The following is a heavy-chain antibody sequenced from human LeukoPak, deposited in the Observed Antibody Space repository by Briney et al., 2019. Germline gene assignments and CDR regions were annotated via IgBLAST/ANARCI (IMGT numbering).Heavy chain of an antibody. D-gene: IGHD6-13*01. CDR2: IYPGDSDT. V-gene: IGHV5-51*01. CDR1: GYSFTRYW. J-gene: IGHJ5*02. CDR3: ARTPQLVQGWFDP. Sequence: GASLKISCKGSGYSFTRYWIGWVRQMPGKGLEWMGIIYPGDSDTRYSPSFQGQVTISADKSISTAYLQWSSLKASDTAMYYCARTPQLVQGWFDPWGQGTLVTVSS.